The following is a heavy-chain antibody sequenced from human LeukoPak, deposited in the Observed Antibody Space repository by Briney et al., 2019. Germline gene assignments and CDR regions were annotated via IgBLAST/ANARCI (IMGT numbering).Heavy chain of an antibody. Sequence: GGSLRLSCAASGFTFSSYSMNWVRQAPGKGLEWVSYISSSSSTIYYADSVKGRFTISRDNAKNSLYLQMNSLRAEDTAVYYCARDSMVRGDRVDYWGQGTLVTVSS. CDR1: GFTFSSYS. V-gene: IGHV3-48*01. CDR3: ARDSMVRGDRVDY. CDR2: ISSSSSTI. J-gene: IGHJ4*02. D-gene: IGHD3-10*01.